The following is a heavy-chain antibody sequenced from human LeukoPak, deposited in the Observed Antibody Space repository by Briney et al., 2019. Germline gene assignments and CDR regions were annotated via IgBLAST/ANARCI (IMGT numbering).Heavy chain of an antibody. CDR3: ARLSHGSGSYYKRRYNYYFDY. Sequence: SETLSLTCTVSGGSISSSSYYWGWIRQPPGKGLEWIGSIYYSGSTYYNPSLKSRVTISVDTSKNQFSLKLSSVTAADTAVYYCARLSHGSGSYYKRRYNYYFDYWGQGTLVTVSP. V-gene: IGHV4-39*01. CDR2: IYYSGST. J-gene: IGHJ4*02. D-gene: IGHD3-10*01. CDR1: GGSISSSSYY.